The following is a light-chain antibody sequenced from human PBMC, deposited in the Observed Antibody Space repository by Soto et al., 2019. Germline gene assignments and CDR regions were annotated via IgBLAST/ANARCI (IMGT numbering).Light chain of an antibody. V-gene: IGKV3-20*01. CDR1: QIVSSHY. CDR2: NAS. Sequence: EVVLTQTPGTLSLSPGERATLSCRAIQIVSSHYLALYQQRPGQAPRLLISNASRRATGIPDRFSGSGSATDFTLTIAGLEPEDFAMYYCQKDGSSLTWTFGQGAKVAIK. CDR3: QKDGSSLTWT. J-gene: IGKJ1*01.